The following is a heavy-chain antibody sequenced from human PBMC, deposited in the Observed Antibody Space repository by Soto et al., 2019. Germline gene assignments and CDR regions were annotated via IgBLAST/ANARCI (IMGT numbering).Heavy chain of an antibody. CDR2: IHHRGNT. CDR1: SGSISSGDYY. J-gene: IGHJ3*01. Sequence: QVQLQQSGPGLVKPSQTLSLTCTVSSGSISSGDYYWNWIRQHPEKGLEWIGSIHHRGNTYYSPSLESRISISIDTSKNQFSLRLSSVTAADTAVYYCAREGGSYDSGGFLIRGAFDVWGQGTTVTVSP. CDR3: AREGGSYDSGGFLIRGAFDV. D-gene: IGHD3-22*01. V-gene: IGHV4-31*03.